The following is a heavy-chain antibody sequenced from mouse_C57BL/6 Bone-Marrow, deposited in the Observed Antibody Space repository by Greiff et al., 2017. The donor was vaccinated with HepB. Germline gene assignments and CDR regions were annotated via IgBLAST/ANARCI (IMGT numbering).Heavy chain of an antibody. CDR2: IWSGGST. CDR3: AAAYYRGYYAMDY. D-gene: IGHD2-12*01. CDR1: GFSLTSYG. Sequence: QVQLMESGPGLVQPSQSLSITCTVSGFSLTSYGVHWVRQSPGKGLEWLGVIWSGGSTDYNAAFISRLSISKDNSKSQVFFKMNSLQADDTAIYYCAAAYYRGYYAMDYWGQGTSVTVSS. J-gene: IGHJ4*01. V-gene: IGHV2-2*01.